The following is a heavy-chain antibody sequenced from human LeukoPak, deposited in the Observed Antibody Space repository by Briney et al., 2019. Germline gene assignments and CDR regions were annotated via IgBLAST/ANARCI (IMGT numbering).Heavy chain of an antibody. CDR3: GRDKSDNRYLDS. V-gene: IGHV3-53*01. CDR2: VYSGEST. CDR1: GFTVSSNY. Sequence: GGSLRLSCAASGFTVSSNYMSWLRQAPGKGLDWVSIVYSGESTYYADPVKGRFTISRNNYKNTPYLQMNNLRAQDTAVCYFGRDKSDNRYLDSWGQGTLVTVSS. J-gene: IGHJ4*02. D-gene: IGHD1-14*01.